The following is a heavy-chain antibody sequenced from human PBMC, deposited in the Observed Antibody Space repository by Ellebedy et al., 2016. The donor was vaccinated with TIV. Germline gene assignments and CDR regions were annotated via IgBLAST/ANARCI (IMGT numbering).Heavy chain of an antibody. CDR2: ISGRGDET. D-gene: IGHD5-12*01. V-gene: IGHV3-21*06. J-gene: IGHJ4*02. CDR3: ARSYSGYGWGVYYFDY. CDR1: GFTFSSYG. Sequence: GESLKISXAASGFTFSSYGMHWVRQAPGKGLEWVSTISGRGDETYYADSVKGRFTISRDNSKSTVWLQMNSLRAEDTAVYYCARSYSGYGWGVYYFDYWGQGTLVTVSS.